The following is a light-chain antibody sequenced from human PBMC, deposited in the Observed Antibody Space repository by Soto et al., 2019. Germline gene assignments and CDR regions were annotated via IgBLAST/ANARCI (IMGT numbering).Light chain of an antibody. CDR1: HSVSSSY. CDR2: GAS. J-gene: IGKJ4*01. CDR3: QHYGGSVT. Sequence: EIVLTQSPGTLSLSPGERATLSCRASHSVSSSYLAWYQQKPGQAPRLLIYGASTRATGIPDRFSGSGSGSDFTLTISRLEPEDFAVYYCQHYGGSVTFGGGTKVDIK. V-gene: IGKV3-20*01.